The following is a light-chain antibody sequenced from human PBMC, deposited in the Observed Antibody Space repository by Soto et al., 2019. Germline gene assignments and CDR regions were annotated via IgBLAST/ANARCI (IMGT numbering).Light chain of an antibody. CDR3: MQGTHWPIT. Sequence: DVVMTQSPLSLPVTLGQAASISCRSNQILVHSDGIAYFSWFQQRPGRSPRRLIYKVSNRDSGVPARFSGSGSGTAFALKISRVEAEDVGVYYCMQGTHWPITFGQGTRLENK. CDR2: KVS. CDR1: QILVHSDGIAY. J-gene: IGKJ5*01. V-gene: IGKV2-30*02.